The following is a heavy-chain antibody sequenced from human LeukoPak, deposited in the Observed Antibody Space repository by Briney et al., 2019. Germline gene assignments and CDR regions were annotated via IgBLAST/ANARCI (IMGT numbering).Heavy chain of an antibody. J-gene: IGHJ3*02. Sequence: GESLKICCKGSGYSCTSYWIGLVRQMPGKGLEGMGISSPGDSDTRYSPSFQGQVTISADKSISTAYLQWSSLKASDTAMYYCARPENDYVVDAFDIWGQGTMVTVSS. D-gene: IGHD4-17*01. CDR3: ARPENDYVVDAFDI. V-gene: IGHV5-51*01. CDR1: GYSCTSYW. CDR2: SSPGDSDT.